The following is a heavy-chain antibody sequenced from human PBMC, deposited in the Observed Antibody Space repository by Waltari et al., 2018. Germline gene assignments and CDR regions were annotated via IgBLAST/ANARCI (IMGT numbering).Heavy chain of an antibody. J-gene: IGHJ5*02. CDR3: ARLTVVGATRWFDP. V-gene: IGHV4-39*01. CDR2: IYYSGST. CDR1: GDSINRSKYY. Sequence: QLHLQESGPGLVKPSETLSLTCSVSGDSINRSKYYWGWIRQPPGKGLESIGSIYYSGSTYHNPSLKSRVTMSVDTSKNECYLKLTSVTAADTATYYCARLTVVGATRWFDPWGQGTQVTVSS. D-gene: IGHD1-26*01.